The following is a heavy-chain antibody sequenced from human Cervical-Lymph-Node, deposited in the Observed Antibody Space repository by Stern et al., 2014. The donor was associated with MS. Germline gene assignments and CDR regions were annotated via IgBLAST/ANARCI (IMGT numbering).Heavy chain of an antibody. CDR2: ISGNGVRT. D-gene: IGHD6-6*01. J-gene: IGHJ4*02. Sequence: EVQLVESGEDLVQPGGSLRLSCAASGFTFSDYAMHWVRQAPGKGLEYVSAISGNGVRTYYADSVKGRVAISRDNSKNTLYLQMGSLRAEDTAVYYCVRGYSRSGFDYWGQGAQVTVSS. CDR3: VRGYSRSGFDY. CDR1: GFTFSDYA. V-gene: IGHV3-64*02.